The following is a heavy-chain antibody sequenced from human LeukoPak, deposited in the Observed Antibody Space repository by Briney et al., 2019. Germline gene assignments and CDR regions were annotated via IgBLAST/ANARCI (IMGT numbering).Heavy chain of an antibody. D-gene: IGHD4-17*01. Sequence: GGSLRLSCAASGFTVSGNYMGWVRQAPGKGLEWVSIIHTGGNTDYADSVKGRFTTSRDNSKNTLYLQMDSLRTEDTGVYYCARGDYGAYGYFQHWGQGTLVTVSS. V-gene: IGHV3-53*05. J-gene: IGHJ1*01. CDR1: GFTVSGNY. CDR2: IHTGGNT. CDR3: ARGDYGAYGYFQH.